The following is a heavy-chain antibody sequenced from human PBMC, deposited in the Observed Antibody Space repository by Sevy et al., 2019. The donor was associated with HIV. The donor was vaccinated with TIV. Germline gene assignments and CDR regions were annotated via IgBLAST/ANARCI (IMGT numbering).Heavy chain of an antibody. J-gene: IGHJ4*02. CDR1: GGSISSYY. Sequence: SETLSLTCTVSGGSISSYYWSWIRQPPGKGLEWIGYIYYSGSTNYNPSLKSRVTISVDMSKNQFSLKLSSVTAADTAVYYCARVGRQQLVFDYWGQGTLVTVSS. CDR3: ARVGRQQLVFDY. D-gene: IGHD6-13*01. CDR2: IYYSGST. V-gene: IGHV4-59*01.